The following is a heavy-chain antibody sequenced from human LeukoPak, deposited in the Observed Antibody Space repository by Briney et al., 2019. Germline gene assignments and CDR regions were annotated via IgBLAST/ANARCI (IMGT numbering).Heavy chain of an antibody. J-gene: IGHJ5*02. V-gene: IGHV4-59*12. CDR3: ARALVYSSGPVGVPRFDP. CDR1: GGSISSYY. CDR2: IYHSGST. Sequence: SGTLSLTCTVSGGSISSYYWSWIRQPPGKGLEWIGYIYHSGSTYYNPSLKSRVTISIDRSKNQFSLKLSSVTAADTAVYYCARALVYSSGPVGVPRFDPWGQGTLVTVSS. D-gene: IGHD3-22*01.